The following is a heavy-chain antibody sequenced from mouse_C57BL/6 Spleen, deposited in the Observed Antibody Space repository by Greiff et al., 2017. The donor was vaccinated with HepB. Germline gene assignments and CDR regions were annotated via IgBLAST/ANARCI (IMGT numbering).Heavy chain of an antibody. D-gene: IGHD1-1*01. CDR2: INPNNGGT. J-gene: IGHJ3*01. V-gene: IGHV1-22*01. Sequence: VQLKESGPELVKPGASVKMSCKASGYTFTDYNMHWVKQSHGKSLEWIGYINPNNGGTSYNQKFKGKATLTVNKSSSTAYMELRSLTSEDSAVYYCAREESTTVVPYWGQGTLVTVSA. CDR3: AREESTTVVPY. CDR1: GYTFTDYN.